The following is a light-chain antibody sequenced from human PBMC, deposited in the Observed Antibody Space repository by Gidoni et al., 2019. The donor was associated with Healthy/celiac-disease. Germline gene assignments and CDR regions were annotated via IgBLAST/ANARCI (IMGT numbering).Light chain of an antibody. CDR1: QSVSSY. V-gene: IGKV3-11*01. Sequence: EIVLTQYPAPLSLSPGERATLSCRASQSVSSYLAWYQQKPGQAPRLLIYDASNRATGIPARFSGSGSGTDFPLTISSLEPEDFAVYYCQQRSNWPPLTFGGGTKVEIK. CDR3: QQRSNWPPLT. CDR2: DAS. J-gene: IGKJ4*01.